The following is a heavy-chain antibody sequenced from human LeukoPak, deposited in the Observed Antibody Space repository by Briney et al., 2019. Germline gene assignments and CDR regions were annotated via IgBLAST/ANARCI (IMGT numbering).Heavy chain of an antibody. CDR2: INSDKGDT. V-gene: IGHV1-18*01. J-gene: IGHJ4*02. CDR1: GHTSGRYG. CDR3: ARDGAYYYDSSGQTPFDY. D-gene: IGHD3-22*01. Sequence: ASVKVSCKASGHTSGRYGISWVRQAPGRGLEWMAWINSDKGDTNYAQKFQGRLTLTTDTSTRTVYMELRSLRSDDTAVYYCARDGAYYYDSSGQTPFDYWGQGTLVTVSS.